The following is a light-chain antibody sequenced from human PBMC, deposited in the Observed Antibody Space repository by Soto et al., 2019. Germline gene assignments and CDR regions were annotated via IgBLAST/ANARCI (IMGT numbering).Light chain of an antibody. V-gene: IGKV4-1*01. J-gene: IGKJ1*01. CDR3: QQYYRPWT. Sequence: DIVMTQSPDSLAVSLGERATINCKSSQSVFYSSNNKNYLAWYQQKPGQPPKLLIYWAPTRESGVPARFSGSGSGTDFTLTISSLQAEDVAVYYCQQYYRPWTFGQGTKVEIK. CDR1: QSVFYSSNNKNY. CDR2: WAP.